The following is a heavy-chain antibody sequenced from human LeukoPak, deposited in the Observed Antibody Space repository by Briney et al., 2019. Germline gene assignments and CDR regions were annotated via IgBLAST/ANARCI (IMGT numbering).Heavy chain of an antibody. CDR3: ARVNINNWHSCDY. CDR1: GGSISSNNW. V-gene: IGHV4-4*02. CDR2: IYHSGSP. J-gene: IGHJ4*02. D-gene: IGHD1-1*01. Sequence: GTLSLTCAVSGGSISSNNWWGWVRQPPGKGLEWIGEIYHSGSPNYNPSLKSRVTISVDKSRNHFSLNLSPVTAADTAVYYCARVNINNWHSCDYWGQGTLVTVSS.